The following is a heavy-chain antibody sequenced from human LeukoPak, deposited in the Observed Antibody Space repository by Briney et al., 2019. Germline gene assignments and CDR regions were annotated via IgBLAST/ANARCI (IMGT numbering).Heavy chain of an antibody. CDR2: VYYSGST. D-gene: IGHD2-2*01. J-gene: IGHJ4*02. V-gene: IGHV4-59*01. Sequence: SETLSLTCTVSGGSISSYYWSRIRQPPGKGLEWIGYVYYSGSTNYNPSLKSRVTISVDTSKNQFSLKLSSVTAADTAVYYCASLYCNSTSCYDYWGQGTLVTVSS. CDR1: GGSISSYY. CDR3: ASLYCNSTSCYDY.